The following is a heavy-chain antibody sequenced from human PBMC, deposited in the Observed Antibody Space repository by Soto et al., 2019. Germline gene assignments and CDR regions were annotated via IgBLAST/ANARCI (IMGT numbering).Heavy chain of an antibody. V-gene: IGHV4-59*12. J-gene: IGHJ4*02. CDR2: IYHSGST. CDR1: GGSISSYH. CDR3: ASTLNDDVDY. D-gene: IGHD4-17*01. Sequence: ETLSLTCSVSGGSISSYHWSWIRQPAGKGLEWIGEIYHSGSTNYNPSLKSRVTISVDKSKNQFSLKLSSVTAADTAVYYCASTLNDDVDYWGQGTLVTVSS.